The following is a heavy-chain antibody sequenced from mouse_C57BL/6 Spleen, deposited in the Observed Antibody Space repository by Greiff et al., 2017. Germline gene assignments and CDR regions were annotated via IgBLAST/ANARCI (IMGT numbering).Heavy chain of an antibody. D-gene: IGHD2-4*01. Sequence: VQLQQPGAELVKPGASVKVSCKASGYTFTSYWMHWVKQRPGQGLEWIGRIHPSDSDTNYNQKFKGKATLTVDKSSSTAYMQLSSLTSEDSAVYYCAANRGIYYDYDWYVDVWGTGTTVTVSS. V-gene: IGHV1-74*01. CDR2: IHPSDSDT. CDR3: AANRGIYYDYDWYVDV. CDR1: GYTFTSYW. J-gene: IGHJ1*03.